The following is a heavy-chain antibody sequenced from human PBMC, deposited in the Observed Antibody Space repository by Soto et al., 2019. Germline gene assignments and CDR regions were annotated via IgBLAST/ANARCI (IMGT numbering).Heavy chain of an antibody. D-gene: IGHD2-15*01. CDR1: GFTFNTYG. CDR2: IWYDGSNK. Sequence: QVQLVESGGGVVQPGGSLRLSCTTSGFTFNTYGMHWVRQAPGKGLEWVAIIWYDGSNKYYADSVKGRFTISRDNSRNTLYLHMNSLRAEDTALYYCARADCTGAYCYSWPFNYGVDVWGQGSTFTVSS. V-gene: IGHV3-33*08. CDR3: ARADCTGAYCYSWPFNYGVDV. J-gene: IGHJ6*02.